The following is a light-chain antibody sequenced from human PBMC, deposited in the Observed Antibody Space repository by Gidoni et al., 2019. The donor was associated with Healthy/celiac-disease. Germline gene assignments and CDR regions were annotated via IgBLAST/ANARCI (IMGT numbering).Light chain of an antibody. CDR2: SNN. J-gene: IGLJ3*02. Sequence: SVLTHLPSASGTPGQRVTISCSGSSSNIGSNTVNWYQQLPGTAPKLLIYSNNQRPSGVPDRFSGSKSGTSASLAISGLQSEDEADYYCAAWDDSLNGWVFGGGTKLTVL. V-gene: IGLV1-44*01. CDR3: AAWDDSLNGWV. CDR1: SSNIGSNT.